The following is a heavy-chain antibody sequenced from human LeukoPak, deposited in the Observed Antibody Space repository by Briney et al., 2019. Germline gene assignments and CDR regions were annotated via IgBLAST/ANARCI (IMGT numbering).Heavy chain of an antibody. CDR2: IYYSGST. CDR1: GDSIRSSNYY. V-gene: IGHV4-39*01. Sequence: PSETLSLTCIVSGDSIRSSNYYWGWIRQPPGKGLEWIGSIYYSGSTYYNPSLKSRVTISVDTSKNQFSLKLSSVTAADTAVYYCARLLGYCSSTSCHGHFDYWGQGTLVTVSS. CDR3: ARLLGYCSSTSCHGHFDY. J-gene: IGHJ4*02. D-gene: IGHD2-2*01.